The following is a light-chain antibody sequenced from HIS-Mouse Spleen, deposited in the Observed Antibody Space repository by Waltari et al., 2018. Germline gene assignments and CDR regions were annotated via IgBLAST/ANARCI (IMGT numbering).Light chain of an antibody. V-gene: IGKV1-5*03. Sequence: DIQMTQSPSTLSASVGDRVPITCRASQSISSWLAWYQQKPGKTPKLLIYKASSFESGVPSRFSGSGSGTEFTLTISSLQPDDFATYYCQQYNSYSMYTFGQGTKLEIK. J-gene: IGKJ2*01. CDR1: QSISSW. CDR2: KAS. CDR3: QQYNSYSMYT.